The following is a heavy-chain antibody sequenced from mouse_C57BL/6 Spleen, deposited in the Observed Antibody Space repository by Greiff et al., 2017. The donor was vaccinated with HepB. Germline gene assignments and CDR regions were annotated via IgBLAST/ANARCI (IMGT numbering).Heavy chain of an antibody. CDR1: GYSFTGYY. CDR2: INPSTGGT. J-gene: IGHJ4*01. CDR3: ARYDGYYGYAMDY. V-gene: IGHV1-43*01. D-gene: IGHD2-3*01. Sequence: VQLKESGPELVKPGASVKISCKASGYSFTGYYMHWVKQSSEKSLEWIGEINPSTGGTSYNQKFKGKATLTVDKSSSTAYMQLKSLTSEDSAVYYCARYDGYYGYAMDYWGQGTSVTVAS.